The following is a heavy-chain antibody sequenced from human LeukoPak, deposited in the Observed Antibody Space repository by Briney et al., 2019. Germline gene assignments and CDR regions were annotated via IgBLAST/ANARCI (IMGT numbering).Heavy chain of an antibody. CDR1: GFTFSSYG. Sequence: GGSLRLSCAASGFTFSSYGMHWVRQAPGKGLEWVAFIRYDGSNKYYADSVKGRFTISRDNSKNTLYLQMNSLRAENTAVYYCAKDLYCSSTSCPPDAFDIWGQGTMVTVSS. J-gene: IGHJ3*02. V-gene: IGHV3-30*02. D-gene: IGHD2-2*01. CDR3: AKDLYCSSTSCPPDAFDI. CDR2: IRYDGSNK.